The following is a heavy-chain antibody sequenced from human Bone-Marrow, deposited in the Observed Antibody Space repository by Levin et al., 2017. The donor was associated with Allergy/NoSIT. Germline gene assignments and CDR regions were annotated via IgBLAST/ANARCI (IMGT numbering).Heavy chain of an antibody. CDR1: GFTFSSYS. CDR2: ISSSSSYI. J-gene: IGHJ4*02. Sequence: GGSLRLSCAASGFTFSSYSMNWVRQAPGKGLEWVSSISSSSSYIYYADSVKGRFTISRDNAKNSLYLQMNSLRAEDTAVYYCARDQGGGSGCIDYWGQGTLVTVSS. V-gene: IGHV3-21*01. CDR3: ARDQGGGSGCIDY. D-gene: IGHD2-15*01.